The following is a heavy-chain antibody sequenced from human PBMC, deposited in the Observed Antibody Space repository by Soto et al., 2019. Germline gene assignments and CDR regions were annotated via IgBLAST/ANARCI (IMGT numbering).Heavy chain of an antibody. CDR1: GFNFSDYS. D-gene: IGHD2-21*01. V-gene: IGHV1-46*01. CDR3: ARDAIPFWPRYSFDN. Sequence: ASVKVSCKASGFNFSDYSLHWVRQVPGQGLEWMGKINPQSGSSSSSQKFKDKVVMTRDMSANTVYMELRSLTSEDTALYYCARDAIPFWPRYSFDNWGQGTLVTVSS. J-gene: IGHJ4*02. CDR2: INPQSGSS.